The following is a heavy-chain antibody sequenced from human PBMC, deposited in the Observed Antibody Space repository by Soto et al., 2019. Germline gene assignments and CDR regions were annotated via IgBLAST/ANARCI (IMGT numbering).Heavy chain of an antibody. Sequence: GGSLRLSCAASGFTFSDYYMTWIRQAPGKGLEYVSYISSSGTAIYYADSVKGRFTISRDNAKKSLFLQMSSLRAEDTAVYECERPYSDDFDIWGQGTMVTVS. CDR3: ERPYSDDFDI. CDR2: ISSSGTAI. D-gene: IGHD2-15*01. CDR1: GFTFSDYY. V-gene: IGHV3-11*01. J-gene: IGHJ3*02.